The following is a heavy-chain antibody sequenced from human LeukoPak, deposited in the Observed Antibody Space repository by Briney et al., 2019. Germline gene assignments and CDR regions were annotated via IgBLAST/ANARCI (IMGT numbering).Heavy chain of an antibody. CDR2: ITGSGGGT. V-gene: IGHV3-23*01. CDR1: GFTFSSYA. D-gene: IGHD5-24*01. J-gene: IGHJ4*02. Sequence: PGGSLRLSCAASGFTFSSYAMSWVRQAPGKGLEWVSAITGSGGGTYYADSVKGRFTISRDNSKNTLYLQMNSLRAEDTVVYYCAKSVTGDGYSYFDYWGQGTLVTVSS. CDR3: AKSVTGDGYSYFDY.